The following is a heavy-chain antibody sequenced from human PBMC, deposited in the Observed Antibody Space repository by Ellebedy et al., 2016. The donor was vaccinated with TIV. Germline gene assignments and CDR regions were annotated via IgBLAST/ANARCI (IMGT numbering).Heavy chain of an antibody. CDR1: GFTFRFYA. D-gene: IGHD3-10*01. CDR2: INDSGGST. CDR3: AKSQFGSGSPIDY. Sequence: PGGSLRLSCAASGFTFRFYAMSWVRQAPGKGLEWVSGINDSGGSTYYRDSVKGRFTVSRDNSKSTLYLQMNSLTAADAAVYYCAKSQFGSGSPIDYWGQGTLVTVSS. V-gene: IGHV3-23*01. J-gene: IGHJ4*02.